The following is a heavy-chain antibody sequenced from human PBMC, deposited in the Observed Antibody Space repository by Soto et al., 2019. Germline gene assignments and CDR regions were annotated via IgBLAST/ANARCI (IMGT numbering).Heavy chain of an antibody. Sequence: QVQVVQSGAEVKKPGASVRVSCKTSGYTFTSYDLNWVRQAPGQGLEWMGWMSPDSGNAGYAQQFQGRLTMTSNTSISTAYMELSSLRSEDTDVYYCAGTTCYWCRGTMVTVSS. V-gene: IGHV1-8*01. D-gene: IGHD4-17*01. J-gene: IGHJ4*02. CDR1: GYTFTSYD. CDR3: AGTTCY. CDR2: MSPDSGNA.